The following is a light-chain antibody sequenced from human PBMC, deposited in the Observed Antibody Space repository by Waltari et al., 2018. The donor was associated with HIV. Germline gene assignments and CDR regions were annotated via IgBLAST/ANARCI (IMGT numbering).Light chain of an antibody. CDR3: QSYDSSLTVVI. J-gene: IGLJ2*01. CDR2: GNS. CDR1: SSNIGAGYV. V-gene: IGLV1-40*01. Sequence: QSVLTQPPSVSGAPGQRVTIPCTGSSSNIGAGYVVHWYQQVPGTAPKLLIFGNSNRPSGVPDRFSGSKSATSASLAITGLQAEDEADYYCQSYDSSLTVVIFGGGTKLTVL.